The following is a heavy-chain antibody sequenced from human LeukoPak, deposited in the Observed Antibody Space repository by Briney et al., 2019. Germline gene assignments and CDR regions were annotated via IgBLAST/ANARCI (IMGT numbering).Heavy chain of an antibody. Sequence: GGSLRLSCAASGFTFSSYTMHWVRQAPGKGLEWVAVISYDGSNKYYADSVKGRFTISRDNSKNTLYLQMNSLRAEDTAVYYCAKSSPTNGWYWGQGTLVTVSS. CDR2: ISYDGSNK. CDR1: GFTFSSYT. V-gene: IGHV3-30*18. J-gene: IGHJ4*02. D-gene: IGHD2-15*01. CDR3: AKSSPTNGWY.